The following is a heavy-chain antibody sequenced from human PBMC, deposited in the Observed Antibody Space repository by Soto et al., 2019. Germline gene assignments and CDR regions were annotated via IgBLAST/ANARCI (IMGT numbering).Heavy chain of an antibody. CDR2: IYPGDSDT. Sequence: GESLKISCKGSGYSFTSYWIGWVRQMPGKGLEWMGIIYPGDSDTRYSPSFQGQVTISADKSISTAYLQWSSLKASDTAMYHCARQLIQVATINYYYYYGMDVWGQGTTVTVSS. CDR1: GYSFTSYW. CDR3: ARQLIQVATINYYYYYGMDV. V-gene: IGHV5-51*01. D-gene: IGHD5-12*01. J-gene: IGHJ6*02.